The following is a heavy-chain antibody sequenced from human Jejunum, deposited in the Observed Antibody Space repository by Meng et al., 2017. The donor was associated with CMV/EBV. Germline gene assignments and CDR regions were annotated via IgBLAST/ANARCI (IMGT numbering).Heavy chain of an antibody. V-gene: IGHV3-21*01. CDR3: ARDIDN. CDR2: ISSSSRYI. CDR1: GFTFSSYN. Sequence: EVQLVDSGGGLVKPGGSLRLSCIGSGFTFSSYNMNWVRQAPGKGLEWVSSISSSSRYINYADSVKGRFTISRDNAKNSLYLQMNSLRVEDTAIYYCARDIDNWGQGTLVTVGS. J-gene: IGHJ4*02.